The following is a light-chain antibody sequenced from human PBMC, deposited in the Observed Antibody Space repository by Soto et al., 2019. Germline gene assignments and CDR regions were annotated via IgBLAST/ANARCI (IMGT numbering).Light chain of an antibody. V-gene: IGLV2-11*01. J-gene: IGLJ2*01. Sequence: QSALTQPRSVSGSPGQSVTISCTGTSSDVGGYDYVSWYQQHPGTAPKLLIYADTNRPSGVPDRFSGSKSGTSASLAITGLQAEDEAYYYCQSYDSSQTAYVVFGGGTKLTVL. CDR1: SSDVGGYDY. CDR3: QSYDSSQTAYVV. CDR2: ADT.